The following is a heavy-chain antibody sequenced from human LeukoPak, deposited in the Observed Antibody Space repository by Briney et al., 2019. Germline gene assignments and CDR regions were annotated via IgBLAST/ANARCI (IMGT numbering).Heavy chain of an antibody. CDR1: GFTFSSYA. D-gene: IGHD7-27*01. V-gene: IGHV3-30-3*01. J-gene: IGHJ4*02. CDR3: ARGRLPTGDPSIAFGY. CDR2: ISYDGSNK. Sequence: GGSLRLSCAASGFTFSSYAMHWVRQAPGKGLEWVAVISYDGSNKYYADSVKGRFTISRDNSKNTLYLQMNSLRAEDTAVYYCARGRLPTGDPSIAFGYWGQGTLVTVSS.